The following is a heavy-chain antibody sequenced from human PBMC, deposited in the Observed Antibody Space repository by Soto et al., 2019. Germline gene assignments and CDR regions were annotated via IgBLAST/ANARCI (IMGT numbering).Heavy chain of an antibody. V-gene: IGHV3-30-3*01. CDR1: GFTFSSYA. CDR3: ARDPLWGTAMVLWYFDL. J-gene: IGHJ2*01. D-gene: IGHD5-18*01. CDR2: ISYDGINK. Sequence: GGSLRLSCAASGFTFSSYAMHWVRQAPGKGLEWVAVISYDGINKYYADSVKGRFTISRDNSKNTLYLQMNSLRAEDTAVYYCARDPLWGTAMVLWYFDLWGRGTLITVSS.